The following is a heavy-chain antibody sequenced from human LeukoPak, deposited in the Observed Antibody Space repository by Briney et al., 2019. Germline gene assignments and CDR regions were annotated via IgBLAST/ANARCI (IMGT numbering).Heavy chain of an antibody. V-gene: IGHV3-49*04. CDR2: IRSKAYGGTT. J-gene: IGHJ6*03. CDR1: GFTFGDYA. Sequence: GGSLRLSCTASGFTFGDYAMSWVRQAPGKGLEWIGFIRSKAYGGTTEYAASVKGRFTISRDDSKSIAYLQMNSLKTEDTAVYYCTRDSPNYYHYMDAWGKGTTVTVSS. CDR3: TRDSPNYYHYMDA.